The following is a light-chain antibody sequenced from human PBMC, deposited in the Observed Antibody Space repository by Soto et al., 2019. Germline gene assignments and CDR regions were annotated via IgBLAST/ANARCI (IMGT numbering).Light chain of an antibody. V-gene: IGKV3-15*01. CDR1: QSISNS. CDR3: QQYNNSPPRT. Sequence: EIVMTQSPASLSVSPGETATLSCRASQSISNSLAWYQQKPSQAPSLLIYAASTRATGIPARFSGSESGTEFTLTISSLQADDSALYYCQQYNNSPPRTFGQGTKLEIK. J-gene: IGKJ2*01. CDR2: AAS.